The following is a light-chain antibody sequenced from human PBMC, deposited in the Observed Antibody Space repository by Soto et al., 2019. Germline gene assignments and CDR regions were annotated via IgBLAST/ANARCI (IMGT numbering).Light chain of an antibody. Sequence: EIVLTQSPATLSLSPGETATLSCRTSQSVGDYLAWYQQKPGQAPRVLIYDASNRAPGIPARFSGSGYGTDFTLTITSLEPEDFAVYYCQQRRDLPRVTFGGGTKVEIK. CDR2: DAS. CDR3: QQRRDLPRVT. V-gene: IGKV3-11*01. J-gene: IGKJ4*01. CDR1: QSVGDY.